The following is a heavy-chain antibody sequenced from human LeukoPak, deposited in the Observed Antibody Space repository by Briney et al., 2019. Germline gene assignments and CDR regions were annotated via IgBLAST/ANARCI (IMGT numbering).Heavy chain of an antibody. J-gene: IGHJ4*02. D-gene: IGHD3-10*01. V-gene: IGHV3-74*01. CDR1: GFTFSSYW. CDR3: ARESSGSYFFDY. Sequence: PGGSLRPSCAASGFTFSSYWMHWVRQAPGKGLVWVSRINSDGSSTSYADSVKGRFTISRDNAKNTLYLQMNSLRAEDTAVYYCARESSGSYFFDYWGQGTLVTVSS. CDR2: INSDGSST.